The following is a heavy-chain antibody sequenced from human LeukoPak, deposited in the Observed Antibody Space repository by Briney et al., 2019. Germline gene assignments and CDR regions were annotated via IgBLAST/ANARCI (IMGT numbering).Heavy chain of an antibody. V-gene: IGHV3-30*18. Sequence: GGSLRLSCAASGFPFSSYGMHWVRQAPGKGLEWVAVISYDGSNKYYADSVKGRFTISRDNSKNTLYLQMNSLRAEDTAVYYCAKAPRGGLWFGELFDYWGQGTLVTVSS. J-gene: IGHJ4*02. CDR2: ISYDGSNK. CDR1: GFPFSSYG. D-gene: IGHD3-10*01. CDR3: AKAPRGGLWFGELFDY.